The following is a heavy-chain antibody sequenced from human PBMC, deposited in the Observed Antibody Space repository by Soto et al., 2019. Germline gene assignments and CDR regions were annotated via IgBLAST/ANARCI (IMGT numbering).Heavy chain of an antibody. CDR3: AKQEVLGYYYMDV. CDR2: ISYDGSNK. V-gene: IGHV3-30*18. CDR1: GFTFRSYG. D-gene: IGHD7-27*01. J-gene: IGHJ6*03. Sequence: GGSLRLSCAASGFTFRSYGMHWVRQAPGKGLEWVAVISYDGSNKYYADSVKGRFTISRDNSKNTLYLQMNSLRAEDTAVYYCAKQEVLGYYYMDVWGTGTTVTVSS.